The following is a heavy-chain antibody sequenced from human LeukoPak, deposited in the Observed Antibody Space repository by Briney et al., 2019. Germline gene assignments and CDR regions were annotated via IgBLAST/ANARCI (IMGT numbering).Heavy chain of an antibody. CDR1: GYTFTGYY. V-gene: IGHV1-2*02. CDR3: AMGESDYYGSGSPFDY. J-gene: IGHJ4*02. Sequence: ASVKVSCKASGYTFTGYYMHWVRQAPGQGLEWMGWINPNSGGTNYAQKFQGRVTMTRDTSISTAYMELSRLRSDDTAVYYCAMGESDYYGSGSPFDYWGQGTLVTVSS. D-gene: IGHD3-10*01. CDR2: INPNSGGT.